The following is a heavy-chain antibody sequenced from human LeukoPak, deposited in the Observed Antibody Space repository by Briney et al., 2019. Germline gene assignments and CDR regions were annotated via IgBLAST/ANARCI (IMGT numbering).Heavy chain of an antibody. CDR3: AKDKGSYYDSSGYYDY. V-gene: IGHV3-9*01. D-gene: IGHD3-22*01. CDR1: GFTFDDYA. CDR2: ISWNSGSI. J-gene: IGHJ4*02. Sequence: PGGSLRLSCAAPGFTFDDYAMHWVRHAPGKGLEWVSGISWNSGSIGYADSVKGRFTISRDNAKNSLYLQMNSLRAEDTALYYCAKDKGSYYDSSGYYDYWGQGTLVTVSS.